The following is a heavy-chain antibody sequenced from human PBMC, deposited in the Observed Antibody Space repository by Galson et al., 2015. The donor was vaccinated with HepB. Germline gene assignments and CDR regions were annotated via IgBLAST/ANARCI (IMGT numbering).Heavy chain of an antibody. CDR3: TRDPLGVEPATLNWSDT. CDR1: GGSIHSENNY. D-gene: IGHD2-15*01. J-gene: IGHJ5*02. CDR2: VYYNGFS. V-gene: IGHV4-39*02. Sequence: SETLSLTCTVPGGSIHSENNYWGWIRQPPGKGLQWIGNVYYNGFSNYSPSLKSRATISLDTSKNHFSLKRTSVPAADTAIYYCTRDPLGVEPATLNWSDTWGQGILVTVSS.